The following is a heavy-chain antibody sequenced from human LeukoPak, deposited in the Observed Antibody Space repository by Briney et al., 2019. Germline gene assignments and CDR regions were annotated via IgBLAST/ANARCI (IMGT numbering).Heavy chain of an antibody. D-gene: IGHD7-27*01. CDR1: GFTFSTYT. V-gene: IGHV3-23*01. CDR2: IGNNGGGI. CDR3: AIDPNWGTHS. J-gene: IGHJ4*02. Sequence: GGSLGLSCAASGFTFSTYTMYWVRHPPGKRLEWVSIIGNNGGGIHYADSVKGRFTISRDNFKNALYLQMNSLRVEDTAVYYCAIDPNWGTHSWGQGVLVTVSS.